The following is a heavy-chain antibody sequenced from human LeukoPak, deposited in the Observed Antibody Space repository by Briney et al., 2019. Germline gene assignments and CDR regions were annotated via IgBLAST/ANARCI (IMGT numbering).Heavy chain of an antibody. CDR3: AKSPSDILTGYYPDWFDP. D-gene: IGHD3-9*01. CDR2: ISGSGGST. V-gene: IGHV3-23*01. J-gene: IGHJ5*02. Sequence: HPGGSLRLSCAASGFTFSNFLMSWVRQAPGKGLEWVSAISGSGGSTYYADSVKGRFTISRDNSKNTLYLQMNSLRAEDTAVYYCAKSPSDILTGYYPDWFDPWGQGTLVTVSS. CDR1: GFTFSNFL.